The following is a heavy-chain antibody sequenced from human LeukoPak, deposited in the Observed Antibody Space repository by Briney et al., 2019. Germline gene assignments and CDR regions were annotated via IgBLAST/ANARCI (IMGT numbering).Heavy chain of an antibody. V-gene: IGHV4-34*01. D-gene: IGHD3-3*01. J-gene: IGHJ5*02. Sequence: TSSETLSLTCAVYGGSFSGYYWSWIRQPPGKGLEWIGEINHSGSTNYNPSLKSRVTISVDTSKNQFSLKLSSVTAADTAVYYCARVGGLPELNWFDPWGQGTLVTVSS. CDR1: GGSFSGYY. CDR2: INHSGST. CDR3: ARVGGLPELNWFDP.